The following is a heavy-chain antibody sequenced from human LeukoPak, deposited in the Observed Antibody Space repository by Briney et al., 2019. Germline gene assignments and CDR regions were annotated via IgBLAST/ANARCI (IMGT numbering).Heavy chain of an antibody. J-gene: IGHJ4*02. CDR2: ISGSGGST. Sequence: GGSLRLSCAASGFIFTDYWMNWVRQAPGKGLEWVSAISGSGGSTYYADSVKGRFTISRDNSKNTLYLQMNSLRAEDTAVYYCAKGQPYNWNYVPTNLFDHWGQGTLVTVSS. CDR3: AKGQPYNWNYVPTNLFDH. D-gene: IGHD1-7*01. V-gene: IGHV3-23*01. CDR1: GFIFTDYW.